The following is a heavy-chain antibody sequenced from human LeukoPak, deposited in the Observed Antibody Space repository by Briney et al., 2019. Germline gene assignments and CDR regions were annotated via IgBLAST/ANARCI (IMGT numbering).Heavy chain of an antibody. D-gene: IGHD5-12*01. Sequence: GGSLRLSCAASGFTFSSYSMNWVRQAPGKGLEWVSYISSSSSTIYHADSVKGRFTISRDNAKNSLYLQMNSLRAEDTAVYYCARVIVAGAFDIWGQGTMVTVSS. CDR1: GFTFSSYS. CDR2: ISSSSSTI. J-gene: IGHJ3*02. V-gene: IGHV3-48*01. CDR3: ARVIVAGAFDI.